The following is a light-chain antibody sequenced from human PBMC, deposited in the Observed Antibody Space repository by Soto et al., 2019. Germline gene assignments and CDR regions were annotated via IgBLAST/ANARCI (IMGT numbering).Light chain of an antibody. J-gene: IGLJ2*01. CDR3: SSYTSRTTLV. Sequence: QSVLTQPASVSGSPGQSITISCTGTSSDVGGFNYVSWYQQYPGKAPNVIIYDVSNRPSGVSDRFSGSKSGNTAALTISGLQAEDEADYYCSSYTSRTTLVFGGGTKLTVL. CDR2: DVS. V-gene: IGLV2-14*01. CDR1: SSDVGGFNY.